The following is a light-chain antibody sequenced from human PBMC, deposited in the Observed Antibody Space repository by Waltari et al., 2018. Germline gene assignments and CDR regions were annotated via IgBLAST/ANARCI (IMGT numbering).Light chain of an antibody. V-gene: IGKV4-1*01. CDR1: QRLLNSSNNKNY. J-gene: IGKJ4*01. Sequence: DIVMTQSPDSLAVSLGERATINCKSSQRLLNSSNNKNYLAWYQQKPGQPPKLLIYWASTRESGVPDRFSGSGSGTDFTLTISSLQAEDVAVYYCQHYYSSPLTFGGGTKVEIK. CDR3: QHYYSSPLT. CDR2: WAS.